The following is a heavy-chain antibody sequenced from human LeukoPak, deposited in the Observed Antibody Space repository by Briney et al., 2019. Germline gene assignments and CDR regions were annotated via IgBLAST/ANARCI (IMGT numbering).Heavy chain of an antibody. D-gene: IGHD2-15*01. Sequence: GRSLRLSCAASGFTFSSYAMHWVRQAPGKGLEWVAVISYDGSNKYYADSVKGRFTISRDNSKNTLYLQMNSLRAEDTAVYYCARGAGWGYCSDAYCYENGHFDSWGQGTPVTVSS. CDR1: GFTFSSYA. CDR2: ISYDGSNK. J-gene: IGHJ5*01. CDR3: ARGAGWGYCSDAYCYENGHFDS. V-gene: IGHV3-30-3*01.